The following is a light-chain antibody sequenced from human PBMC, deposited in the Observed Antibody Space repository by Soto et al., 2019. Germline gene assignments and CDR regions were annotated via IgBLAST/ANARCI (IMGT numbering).Light chain of an antibody. V-gene: IGLV1-40*01. CDR3: QSYDSRLTGYWV. CDR2: NNR. CDR1: SSNIGAGYD. Sequence: QSVLTQPPSVSGAPGQRVTISCTGSSSNIGAGYDVHWYQQLPGTAPKLLIYNNRNRPSGVPDRFSGSKSGTSASLAITGLQAEDEADYYCQSYDSRLTGYWVFGGGTQLTVL. J-gene: IGLJ3*02.